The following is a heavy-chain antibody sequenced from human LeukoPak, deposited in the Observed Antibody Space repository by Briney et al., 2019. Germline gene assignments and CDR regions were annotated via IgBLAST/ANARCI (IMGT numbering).Heavy chain of an antibody. J-gene: IGHJ4*02. V-gene: IGHV4-39*07. D-gene: IGHD5-18*01. CDR1: GGSISSSSYY. CDR2: IYYSGST. CDR3: ARGGYSWIH. Sequence: PSETLSLTCTVSGGSISSSSYYWGWIRQPPGKGLEWIGSIYYSGSTNYNPSLKSRVTISVDTSKNQFFLKLSSATAADTAVYYCARGGYSWIHWGQGTLVTVSS.